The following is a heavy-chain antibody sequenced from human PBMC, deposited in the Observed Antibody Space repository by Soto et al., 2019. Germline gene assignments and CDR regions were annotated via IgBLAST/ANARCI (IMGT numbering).Heavy chain of an antibody. D-gene: IGHD2-15*01. CDR3: ARGQLPAATTYFDF. V-gene: IGHV3-33*01. CDR1: GFTFSSYA. J-gene: IGHJ4*02. CDR2: IWFDGSNK. Sequence: GGSLRLSCAASGFTFSSYAIHWVRQAPGKGLEWVAIIWFDGSNKYYADSVKGRFSISRDNSKNRLFLQMDSLRAEDTAVYYCARGQLPAATTYFDFWGQGTRVTVSS.